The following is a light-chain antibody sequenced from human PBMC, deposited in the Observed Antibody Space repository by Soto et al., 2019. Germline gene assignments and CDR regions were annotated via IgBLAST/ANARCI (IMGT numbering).Light chain of an antibody. CDR3: QHYNSYSEA. J-gene: IGKJ1*01. CDR2: KES. Sequence: DIQRTQSPSTVSRSLGERVTITSRASQTISSWLAWYQQKTGKAPKLLIYKESTLKSGVQYRFSGSGSGTDFTLTISSLQADEFATYYCQHYNSYSEAFCQGTMVDIK. CDR1: QTISSW. V-gene: IGKV1-5*03.